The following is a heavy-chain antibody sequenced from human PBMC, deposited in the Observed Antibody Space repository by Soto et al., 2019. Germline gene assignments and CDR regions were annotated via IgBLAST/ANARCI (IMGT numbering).Heavy chain of an antibody. CDR1: GFSLGTSGVG. CDR3: ARAITMIVVVPFDY. D-gene: IGHD3-22*01. V-gene: IGHV2-5*01. CDR2: IYWNDDK. Sequence: QITLKESGPTLVKPTQTLTLTCTFSGFSLGTSGVGVGWIRQPPGKALEWLALIYWNDDKRYSPSLKSRLTITKDTSKNQVVLTMTNMDPVDTATYYCARAITMIVVVPFDYWGQGTLVTVSS. J-gene: IGHJ4*02.